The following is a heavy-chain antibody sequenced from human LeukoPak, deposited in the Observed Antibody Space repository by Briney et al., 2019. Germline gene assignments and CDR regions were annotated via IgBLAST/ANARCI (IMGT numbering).Heavy chain of an antibody. V-gene: IGHV1-2*02. CDR3: ARVRRIADLGQWEGPREYFQH. Sequence: GASVKVSCKASGYTFTGYYMHWVRQAPGQGLEWMGWINPNRGGTNYAQKFQGRVTMTRDTSISTAYMELSRLRSDDTAVYYWARVRRIADLGQWEGPREYFQHWGQGTLVTVSS. CDR2: INPNRGGT. J-gene: IGHJ1*01. D-gene: IGHD6-13*01. CDR1: GYTFTGYY.